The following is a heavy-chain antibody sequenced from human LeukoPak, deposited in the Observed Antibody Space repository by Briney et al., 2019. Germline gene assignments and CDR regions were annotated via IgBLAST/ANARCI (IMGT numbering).Heavy chain of an antibody. CDR3: MATSFYCTNGVCLPYYYYYYMDV. Sequence: GASVKVSCKASGGTFSSYAISWVRQAPGQGLEWMGGIIPIFGTANYAQKFQGRVTITADESTSTAYMELSSLRSEDTAVYYCMATSFYCTNGVCLPYYYYYYMDVWGKGTTVTVSS. D-gene: IGHD2-8*01. J-gene: IGHJ6*03. CDR2: IIPIFGTA. CDR1: GGTFSSYA. V-gene: IGHV1-69*01.